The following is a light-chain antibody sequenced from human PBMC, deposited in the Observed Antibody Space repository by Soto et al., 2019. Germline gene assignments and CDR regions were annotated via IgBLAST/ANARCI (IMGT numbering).Light chain of an antibody. Sequence: QSVPTQPPSVPGAPGQRVTISCTGSSFNIGAGYDVHWYQQLPGTAPKLLIYGNNNRPSGVPDRFSGSKSGTSASLAITGLQAEDEADYYCQSFDSNLSGSFFGTGTKVTVL. CDR1: SFNIGAGYD. V-gene: IGLV1-40*01. CDR2: GNN. J-gene: IGLJ1*01. CDR3: QSFDSNLSGSF.